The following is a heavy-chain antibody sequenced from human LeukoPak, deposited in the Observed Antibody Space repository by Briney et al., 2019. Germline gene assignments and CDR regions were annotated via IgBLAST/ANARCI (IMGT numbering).Heavy chain of an antibody. D-gene: IGHD4-17*01. V-gene: IGHV1-69*13. Sequence: ASVKVSCKASGGTFSNYAISWVRQAPGQGLEWMGGIIPIFDTANYAQKFQGRVTITADESTSTAYMELSSLRSEDTAVYYCARGGHDYGDFLYGMDVWGQGTTVTVSS. CDR3: ARGGHDYGDFLYGMDV. J-gene: IGHJ6*02. CDR1: GGTFSNYA. CDR2: IIPIFDTA.